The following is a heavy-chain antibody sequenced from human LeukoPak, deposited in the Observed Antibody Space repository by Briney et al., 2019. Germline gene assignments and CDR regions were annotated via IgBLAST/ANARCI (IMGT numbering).Heavy chain of an antibody. CDR2: IYYSGST. CDR3: ASWLPSSSGYSYYDY. D-gene: IGHD5-18*01. Sequence: SETLSLTCTVSSGSISSYYWSWIRQPLGKGLEWIGYIYYSGSTYYNPSLKSRVTISVDTSKNQFSLKLSSVTAADTAVYYCASWLPSSSGYSYYDYWGQGTLVTVSS. J-gene: IGHJ4*02. CDR1: SGSISSYY. V-gene: IGHV4-59*04.